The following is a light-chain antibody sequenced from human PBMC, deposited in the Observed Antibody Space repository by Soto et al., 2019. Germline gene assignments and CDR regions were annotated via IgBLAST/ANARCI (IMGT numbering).Light chain of an antibody. CDR2: WAS. CDR1: QSVLYSSNNKNY. V-gene: IGKV4-1*01. J-gene: IGKJ2*01. Sequence: DIVMTQSPDSLAVSLGERATINCKSSQSVLYSSNNKNYLAWYQQRPGQPPKLLIYWASTRESGVPDRFSGSGSGTDFTLTITRLHAEDVAVYYCQQYESTPPTFGQGTNLDIK. CDR3: QQYESTPPT.